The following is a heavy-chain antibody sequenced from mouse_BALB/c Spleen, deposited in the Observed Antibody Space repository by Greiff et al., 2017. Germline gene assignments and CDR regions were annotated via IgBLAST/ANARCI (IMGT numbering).Heavy chain of an antibody. D-gene: IGHD1-1*01. V-gene: IGHV5-4*02. CDR2: ISDGGSYT. J-gene: IGHJ4*01. Sequence: EVQVVESGGGLVKPGGSLKLSCAASGFTFSDYYMYWVRQTPEKRLEWVATISDGGSYTYYPDSVKGRFTISRDNAKNNLYLQMSSLKSEDTAMYYCARGYDYYGSSFYYAMDYWGQGTSVTVSS. CDR1: GFTFSDYY. CDR3: ARGYDYYGSSFYYAMDY.